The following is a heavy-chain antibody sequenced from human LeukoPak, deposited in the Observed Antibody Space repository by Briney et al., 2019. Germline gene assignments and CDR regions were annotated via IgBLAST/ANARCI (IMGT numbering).Heavy chain of an antibody. CDR1: GGSFSDYD. Sequence: SQTLSLTCAVYGGSFSDYDWTWIRQPPGKGLEWIGSIYYSGSTYYNPSLKSRVTISVDTSKNQFSLKLSSVTAADTAVYYCARQGYYGSGSYYNVWGQGTLVTVSS. D-gene: IGHD3-10*01. J-gene: IGHJ4*02. CDR2: IYYSGST. V-gene: IGHV4-34*01. CDR3: ARQGYYGSGSYYNV.